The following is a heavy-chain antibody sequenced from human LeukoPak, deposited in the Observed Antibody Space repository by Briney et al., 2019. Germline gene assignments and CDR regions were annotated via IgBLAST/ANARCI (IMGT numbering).Heavy chain of an antibody. V-gene: IGHV1-8*01. Sequence: ASVKVSCKASGYTFTSYDINWVRQAPGQGLEWMGWMNPNSGNTGYAQKFQGRVTMTRNTSISTAYMELSSLRSEDTAVYYCARGQAIGFWSGYYNLPYYYYGMDVWGQGTTVTVSS. J-gene: IGHJ6*02. CDR3: ARGQAIGFWSGYYNLPYYYYGMDV. D-gene: IGHD3-3*01. CDR1: GYTFTSYD. CDR2: MNPNSGNT.